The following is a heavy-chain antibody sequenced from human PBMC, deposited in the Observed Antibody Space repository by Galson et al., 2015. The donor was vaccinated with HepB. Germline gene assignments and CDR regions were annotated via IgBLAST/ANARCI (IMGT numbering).Heavy chain of an antibody. CDR1: GVWLGCYG. V-gene: IGHV3-33*01. J-gene: IGHJ4*02. Sequence: LRIGGAAYGVWLGCYGMRWGRQAPGTGVVWAAVILYDARKTYYGDCVMGRFAIARDISKSTLHLQMDSLRVEDTAMFYCARGRGADYGGNTGHFDYWGQGTLVTVSS. D-gene: IGHD4-23*01. CDR3: ARGRGADYGGNTGHFDY. CDR2: ILYDARKT.